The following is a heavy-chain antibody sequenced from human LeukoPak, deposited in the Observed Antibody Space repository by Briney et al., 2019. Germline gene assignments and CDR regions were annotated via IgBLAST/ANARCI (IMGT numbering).Heavy chain of an antibody. Sequence: SETLSLTCAVYGGSFSGHYWSWIRQPPGKGLEWIGEINHSGSTNYNPSLKSRVTISVDTSKNQFSLKLSSVTAADTAVYYCARLTRRIAAAGMTSFYFDYWGQGTLVTVSS. CDR3: ARLTRRIAAAGMTSFYFDY. CDR1: GGSFSGHY. V-gene: IGHV4-34*01. D-gene: IGHD6-13*01. J-gene: IGHJ4*02. CDR2: INHSGST.